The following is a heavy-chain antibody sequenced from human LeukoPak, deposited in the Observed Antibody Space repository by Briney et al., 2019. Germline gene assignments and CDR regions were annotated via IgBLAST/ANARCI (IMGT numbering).Heavy chain of an antibody. Sequence: GGSLRLSCAASGFTFSSYWMSWVRQAPGKGLDGVANIKQDGSEKYYVDSVKGRFTISRDNAKNSLYLQMNSLRAEDTAVYYCASAGGLRLGHLPFDYWGQGTLVTVSS. CDR1: GFTFSSYW. J-gene: IGHJ4*02. D-gene: IGHD5-12*01. CDR3: ASAGGLRLGHLPFDY. CDR2: IKQDGSEK. V-gene: IGHV3-7*01.